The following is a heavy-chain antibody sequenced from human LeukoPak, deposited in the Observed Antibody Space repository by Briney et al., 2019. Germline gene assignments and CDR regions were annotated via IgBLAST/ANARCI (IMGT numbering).Heavy chain of an antibody. D-gene: IGHD6-13*01. CDR2: INSNSGGT. CDR1: GYTFTGYY. Sequence: ASVKVSCKASGYTFTGYYMHWVRQAPGQGLEWMGRINSNSGGTNYAQKFQGRVTMTRDTSISTAYIELSRLISDDTAVYYCARVVGPRIAAAGNWFDPWGQGTLVTVSS. V-gene: IGHV1-2*06. J-gene: IGHJ5*02. CDR3: ARVVGPRIAAAGNWFDP.